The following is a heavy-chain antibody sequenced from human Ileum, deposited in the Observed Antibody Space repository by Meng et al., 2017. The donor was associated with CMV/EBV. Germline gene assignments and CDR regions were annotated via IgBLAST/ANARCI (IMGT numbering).Heavy chain of an antibody. D-gene: IGHD6-13*01. V-gene: IGHV3-9*01. J-gene: IGHJ2*01. CDR2: ISWNSGSI. CDR3: AKDIHAASLYSSSWYSIWYFDL. Sequence: GGSLRLSCAASGFTFVDYAMHWVRQAPGKGLEWVSGISWNSGSIGYADSVKGRFTISRDNAKNSLYLQTNRLRAEDTALYYCAKDIHAASLYSSSWYSIWYFDLWGRGTLVTVSS. CDR1: GFTFVDYA.